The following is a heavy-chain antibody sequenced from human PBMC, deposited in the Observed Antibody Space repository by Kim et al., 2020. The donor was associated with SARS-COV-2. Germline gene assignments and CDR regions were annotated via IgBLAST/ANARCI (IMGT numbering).Heavy chain of an antibody. V-gene: IGHV4-34*01. J-gene: IGHJ5*02. CDR2: INHSGST. CDR3: ATQGVGWFDP. CDR1: GGSFSGYY. Sequence: SETLSLTCAVYGGSFSGYYWIWIRQPPGKGLECIGEINHSGSTNYNPSLKSRVTISVDTSKNQFSLKLSSVTAADTAVYYCATQGVGWFDPWGQGTLVTV.